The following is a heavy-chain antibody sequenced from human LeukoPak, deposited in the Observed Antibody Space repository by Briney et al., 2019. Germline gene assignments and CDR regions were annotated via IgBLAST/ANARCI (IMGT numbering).Heavy chain of an antibody. J-gene: IGHJ4*02. CDR1: GYSISSGYY. Sequence: SETLSLTCAVSGYSISSGYYWGWIRQPPGKGLEWIGSIYHSGSTYYNPSLKSRVTISVDTSKNQFSLKLSSVTAADTAVYYCAREDSSSWPPLYYFDYWGQGTLVTVSS. V-gene: IGHV4-38-2*02. CDR3: AREDSSSWPPLYYFDY. CDR2: IYHSGST. D-gene: IGHD6-13*01.